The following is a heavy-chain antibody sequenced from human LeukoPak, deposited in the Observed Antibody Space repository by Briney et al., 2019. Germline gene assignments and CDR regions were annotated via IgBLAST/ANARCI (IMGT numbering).Heavy chain of an antibody. V-gene: IGHV3-30*02. D-gene: IGHD1-26*01. CDR1: GFTFSSYE. J-gene: IGHJ3*02. Sequence: GGSLRLSCAASGFTFSSYEMNWVRQAPGKGLEWVAFIRYDGSNKYYADSVKGRFTISRDNSKNTLYLQMNSLRAEDTAVYYCARDSGYAFDIWGQGTMVTVSS. CDR2: IRYDGSNK. CDR3: ARDSGYAFDI.